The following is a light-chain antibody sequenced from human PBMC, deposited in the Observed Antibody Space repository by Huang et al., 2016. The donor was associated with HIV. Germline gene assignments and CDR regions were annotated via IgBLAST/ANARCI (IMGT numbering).Light chain of an antibody. V-gene: IGKV4-1*01. CDR3: QQYYTTPLT. Sequence: DIVMTQSPASLAVSLGERATINCTSSQSVLYKSNNLNYLSWDQQRPGQPPQLLMYWASTRDSGVPDRFSGSGSGTHFTLTISSLQTEDVAVYYCQQYYTTPLTFGGGTKVEIK. CDR2: WAS. CDR1: QSVLYKSNNLNY. J-gene: IGKJ4*01.